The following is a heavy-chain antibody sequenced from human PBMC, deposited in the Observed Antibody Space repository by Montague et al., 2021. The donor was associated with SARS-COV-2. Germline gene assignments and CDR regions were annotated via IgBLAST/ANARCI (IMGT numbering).Heavy chain of an antibody. D-gene: IGHD2-2*01. J-gene: IGHJ3*02. Sequence: SETLSLTCTVSGGSISSYYWSWIRQPPGKGLEWIGYIYYSGSTNYNPSLKSRVTISVDTSKNQFSLKLSSVTAADTAVYCCARRALGYCSSTSCETAFDIWGQGTMVTVSS. CDR1: GGSISSYY. CDR3: ARRALGYCSSTSCETAFDI. V-gene: IGHV4-59*08. CDR2: IYYSGST.